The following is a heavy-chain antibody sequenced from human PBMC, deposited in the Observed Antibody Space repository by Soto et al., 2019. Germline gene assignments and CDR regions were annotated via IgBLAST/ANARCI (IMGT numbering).Heavy chain of an antibody. CDR1: GGSISSYY. Sequence: PSETLSLTCTVSGGSISSYYWSWIRQPPGKGLEWIGYIYYSGSTNYNPSLQSRVTMPVDTSMNQFSLNLNSVTAADTAVYYCATSVYSGSYYNYYYGMDVWGQGTPVTVSS. CDR3: ATSVYSGSYYNYYYGMDV. J-gene: IGHJ6*02. V-gene: IGHV4-59*01. D-gene: IGHD3-10*01. CDR2: IYYSGST.